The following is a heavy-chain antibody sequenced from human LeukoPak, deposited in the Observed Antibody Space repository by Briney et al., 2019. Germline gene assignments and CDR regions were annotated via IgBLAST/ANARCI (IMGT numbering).Heavy chain of an antibody. V-gene: IGHV1-69*04. Sequence: GASVKVSCKASGGTFSSYAISWVRQAPGQGLEWKGRIIPIFGIANYAQKFQGRVTITADKSTSTAYMELSSLRSEDTAVYYCAREWDVVVPAVMDVWGKGTTVTVSS. CDR3: AREWDVVVPAVMDV. J-gene: IGHJ6*04. CDR2: IIPIFGIA. CDR1: GGTFSSYA. D-gene: IGHD2-2*01.